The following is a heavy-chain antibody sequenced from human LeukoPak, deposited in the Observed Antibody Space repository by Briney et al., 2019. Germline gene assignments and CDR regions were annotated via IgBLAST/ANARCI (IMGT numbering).Heavy chain of an antibody. J-gene: IGHJ4*02. V-gene: IGHV3-23*01. CDR1: GFTFSSYA. Sequence: PGGSLRLSCAASGFTFSSYAMSWVRQAPGKGLEWVSAISGSGGSTYYADSVKGRFTISRDNSKNTLYLQMNSLRAEDTAVYYCAKGVPYYYGSGSYYPFDYWGQGTLVTVSS. CDR2: ISGSGGST. CDR3: AKGVPYYYGSGSYYPFDY. D-gene: IGHD3-10*01.